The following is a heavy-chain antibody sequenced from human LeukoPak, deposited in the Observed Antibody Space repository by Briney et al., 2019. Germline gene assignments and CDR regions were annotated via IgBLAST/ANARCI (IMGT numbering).Heavy chain of an antibody. V-gene: IGHV3-23*01. J-gene: IGHJ4*02. Sequence: RGSLRLAFAATGFSFCTDVMSSVRWTPVRGVEWISAISGRGGSTYYADTVKGRFTISRDNSKNTLYLQMSSLGADDTAVYYCAEGNWSYFDYWGQGTLVTVSS. CDR2: ISGRGGST. CDR3: AEGNWSYFDY. CDR1: GFSFCTDV. D-gene: IGHD3-10*01.